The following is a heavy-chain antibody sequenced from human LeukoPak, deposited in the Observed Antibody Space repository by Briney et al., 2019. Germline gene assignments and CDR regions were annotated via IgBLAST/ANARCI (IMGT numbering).Heavy chain of an antibody. V-gene: IGHV1-18*01. J-gene: IGHJ3*02. CDR3: ARDFLAAAGTGSAFDI. D-gene: IGHD6-13*01. CDR2: ISAYNGNT. CDR1: GYTFTSYG. Sequence: ASVKVSCKASGYTFTSYGISWVRQAPGQGLEWMGWISAYNGNTNYAQKLQGRVTMTTDTSTSTAYMELRSLRSDDTAVYYCARDFLAAAGTGSAFDIWGQGTMVTVSS.